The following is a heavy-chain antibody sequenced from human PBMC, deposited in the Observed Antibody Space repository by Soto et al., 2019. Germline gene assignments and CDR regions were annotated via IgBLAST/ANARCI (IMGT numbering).Heavy chain of an antibody. V-gene: IGHV4-30-2*01. CDR2: IYRSGSA. Sequence: QLQLQESGSGLVKPSQKLSLTCTVSGGSINSGGYSCSWLRQPPGKGLEWIGYIYRSGSAYYRPSLQNRVTISVDTSKNHFSLNLTSVTAADTAVYYCAVSGRGGLDVWGQGTTVTVSS. D-gene: IGHD3-10*01. CDR1: GGSINSGGYS. CDR3: AVSGRGGLDV. J-gene: IGHJ6*02.